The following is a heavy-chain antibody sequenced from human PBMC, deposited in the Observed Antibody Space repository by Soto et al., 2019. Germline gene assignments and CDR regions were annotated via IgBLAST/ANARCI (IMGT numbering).Heavy chain of an antibody. D-gene: IGHD3-10*01. Sequence: GSLRLSCAASGFTVTSHAMSWVRHAPGEWLEWVSAISGSGGSTYDADSVKARFTISRDNSKNTRALQMNSLRAEDTAVYYCAKASAGSGSTWGQGTLVTVSS. CDR2: ISGSGGST. J-gene: IGHJ5*02. V-gene: IGHV3-23*01. CDR3: AKASAGSGST. CDR1: GFTVTSHA.